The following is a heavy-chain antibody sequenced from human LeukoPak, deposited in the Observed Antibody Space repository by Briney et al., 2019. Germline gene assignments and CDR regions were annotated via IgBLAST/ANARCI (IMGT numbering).Heavy chain of an antibody. CDR1: GFTFNTYS. CDR3: VRGIGNYYDSGAADC. V-gene: IGHV3-13*04. J-gene: IGHJ4*02. Sequence: GKSLRLSCAASGFTFNTYSMHWVRQSTGKGLEWVSCIGSAGDTYYAGSVKGRFTISREDAKKSLYLQMNSLRAGDTAVYYCVRGIGNYYDSGAADCWGQGTRVTVAP. CDR2: IGSAGDT. D-gene: IGHD3-10*01.